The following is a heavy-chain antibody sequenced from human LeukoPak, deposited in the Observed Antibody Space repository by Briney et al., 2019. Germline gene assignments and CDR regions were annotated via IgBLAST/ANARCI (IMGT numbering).Heavy chain of an antibody. Sequence: PGGSLRLSCVVSGFTFSTYTMNWVRQAPGKGLEWVSSISSGSRDIYYADSLKGRFTISRDNAKNSLYLQMNSLRAEDTAVYYCAKDSAYSDRGQGTLVTVSS. D-gene: IGHD2-21*01. V-gene: IGHV3-21*04. CDR2: ISSGSRDI. CDR3: AKDSAYSD. CDR1: GFTFSTYT. J-gene: IGHJ4*02.